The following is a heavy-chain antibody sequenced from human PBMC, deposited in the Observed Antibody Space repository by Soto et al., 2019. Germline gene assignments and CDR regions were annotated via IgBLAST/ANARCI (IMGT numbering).Heavy chain of an antibody. Sequence: GGSLRLSCVASGFTFSSYGMHWVRQAPGKGLEWVAVISYDGSNKYYADSVKGRFTISRDNSKNTLYLQMNSLRAEDTAVYYCANLATTVGTFDYWGQGTLVTVSS. V-gene: IGHV3-30*18. D-gene: IGHD4-17*01. J-gene: IGHJ4*02. CDR2: ISYDGSNK. CDR3: ANLATTVGTFDY. CDR1: GFTFSSYG.